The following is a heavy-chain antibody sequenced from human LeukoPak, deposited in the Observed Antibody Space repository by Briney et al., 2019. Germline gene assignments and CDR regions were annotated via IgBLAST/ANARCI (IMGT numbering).Heavy chain of an antibody. CDR2: IKKTGSET. CDR3: ATARIAAAVWFDP. Sequence: GGSPRLSCAASGFTFSHFWMSWVRQAPGKGLEWVAYIKKTGSETYYVDSMKGRFTITRDNTRNSLFLQMYSLRSEDTAVYYCATARIAAAVWFDPWGQGTLVTVSS. CDR1: GFTFSHFW. V-gene: IGHV3-7*03. J-gene: IGHJ5*02. D-gene: IGHD6-13*01.